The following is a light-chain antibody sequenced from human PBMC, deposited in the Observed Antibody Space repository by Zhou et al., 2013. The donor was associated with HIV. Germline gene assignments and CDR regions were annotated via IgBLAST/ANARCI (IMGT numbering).Light chain of an antibody. Sequence: EVVMTQSPATLSVSPGERATLSCRASQNVNSNLAWYQQKPGQAPRLLIYGASTTATGVPARFSGSGSVTDFALTITRLEPEDSATYYCHLYGSSSALSFGGGTKVEIK. J-gene: IGKJ4*01. CDR2: GAS. CDR3: HLYGSSSALS. V-gene: IGKV3-15*01. CDR1: QNVNSN.